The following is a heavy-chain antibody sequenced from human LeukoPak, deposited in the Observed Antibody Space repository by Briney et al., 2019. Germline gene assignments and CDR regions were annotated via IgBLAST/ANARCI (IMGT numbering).Heavy chain of an antibody. Sequence: GGSLRLSCTASGFTFGDYAMSWVRQAPGKGLEWVGFIRSKAYGGTTEYAASVKGRFTISRDDSKSIAYLQMNSLETEDTAVYYCTREGRGSDAFDYWGQGTLVTVSS. D-gene: IGHD3-16*01. CDR3: TREGRGSDAFDY. V-gene: IGHV3-49*04. CDR1: GFTFGDYA. CDR2: IRSKAYGGTT. J-gene: IGHJ4*02.